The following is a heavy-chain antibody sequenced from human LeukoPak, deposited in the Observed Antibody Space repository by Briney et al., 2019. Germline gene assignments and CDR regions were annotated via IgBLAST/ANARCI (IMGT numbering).Heavy chain of an antibody. J-gene: IGHJ4*02. CDR1: GFTFRSYT. D-gene: IGHD3-22*01. CDR3: AKDNSYDSSGYFDY. V-gene: IGHV3-23*01. Sequence: GGSLRLSCAASGFTFRSYTMTWVRQAPGKGLEWVSAISDSGDRAYYADSVKGRFTISRGNSKNTLYLQMNSLRAEDTAVYYCAKDNSYDSSGYFDYWGQGTLVTVSS. CDR2: ISDSGDRA.